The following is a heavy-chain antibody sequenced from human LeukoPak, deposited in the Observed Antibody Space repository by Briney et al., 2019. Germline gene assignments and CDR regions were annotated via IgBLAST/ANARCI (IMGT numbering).Heavy chain of an antibody. V-gene: IGHV7-4-1*02. J-gene: IGHJ4*02. CDR3: GRDPRLGIRGYTYGYIEY. CDR2: INTNTGNP. CDR1: GYTFINYG. Sequence: ASVKVSCRASGYTFINYGFNWVRQAPGQGLEWMGWINTNTGNPAYAQGFTGRYVFSLDTSVSTAYLQISGLTADDTAVYFCGRDPRLGIRGYTYGYIEYWGQGTLVTVSS. D-gene: IGHD5-18*01.